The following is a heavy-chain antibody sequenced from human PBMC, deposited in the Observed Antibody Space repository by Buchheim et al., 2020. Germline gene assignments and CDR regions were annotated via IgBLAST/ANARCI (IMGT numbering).Heavy chain of an antibody. J-gene: IGHJ6*02. Sequence: QVQLVESGGGVVQPGRSLRLSCAASGFTFSSYGMHWVRQAPGKGLEWVAVISYDGSNKYYADSVKGRFTISRDNSKNTLLLQMNSLRAEDTAVYYCAKDIVVVPAAIYYYYYGMDVWGQGTT. CDR3: AKDIVVVPAAIYYYYYGMDV. CDR2: ISYDGSNK. V-gene: IGHV3-30*18. CDR1: GFTFSSYG. D-gene: IGHD2-2*01.